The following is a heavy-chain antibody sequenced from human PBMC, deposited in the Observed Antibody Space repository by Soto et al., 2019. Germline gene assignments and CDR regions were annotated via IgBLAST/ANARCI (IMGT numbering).Heavy chain of an antibody. D-gene: IGHD4-4*01. CDR2: IDWDDDK. Sequence: GSGPTLVNPTQTLTLTCTFSGFSLSTSGMCVSWIRQPPGKALEWLARIDWDDDKYYSTSLKTRLTISKDTSKNQVVLTMTNMDPVDTATYYCARIRTTTLNHYYYMDVWGKGTTVTVSS. CDR1: GFSLSTSGMC. J-gene: IGHJ6*03. V-gene: IGHV2-70*11. CDR3: ARIRTTTLNHYYYMDV.